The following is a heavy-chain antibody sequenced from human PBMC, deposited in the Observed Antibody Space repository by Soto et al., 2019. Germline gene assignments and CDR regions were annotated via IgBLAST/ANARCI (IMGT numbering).Heavy chain of an antibody. CDR3: ARDEVGTGDLDY. CDR2: IWYDGSNK. D-gene: IGHD7-27*01. Sequence: GGSLRLSCAASGFTFSSYGMHWVRQAPGKGLEWVAVIWYDGSNKYYADSVKGRFTISRDNSKNTLYLQMNSLRAEDTAVYYCARDEVGTGDLDYWGQGTLVTVSS. V-gene: IGHV3-33*01. J-gene: IGHJ4*02. CDR1: GFTFSSYG.